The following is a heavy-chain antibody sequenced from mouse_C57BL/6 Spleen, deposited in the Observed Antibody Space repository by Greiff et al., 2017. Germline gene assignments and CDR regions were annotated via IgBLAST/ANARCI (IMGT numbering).Heavy chain of an antibody. CDR2: ISGGGGNT. CDR3: ARHGRIYYGNFYAMDY. D-gene: IGHD2-1*01. V-gene: IGHV5-9*01. CDR1: GFTFSSYT. Sequence: EVQLVESGGGLVKPGGSLKLSCAASGFTFSSYTMSWVRQTPEKRLEWVATISGGGGNTYYPDSVKGRFTISRDNAKNTLYLQMSSLRSDDTALYYCARHGRIYYGNFYAMDYWGQGTSVTVSS. J-gene: IGHJ4*01.